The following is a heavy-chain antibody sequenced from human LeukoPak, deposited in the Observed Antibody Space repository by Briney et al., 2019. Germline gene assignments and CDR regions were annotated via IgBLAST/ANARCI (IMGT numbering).Heavy chain of an antibody. CDR2: INSDGSST. CDR3: ARLHPRQMTRGWFDP. Sequence: GGSLRLFCAASGFTFSSYWMHWVRQAPGKGLVWVSRINSDGSSTSYADSVKGRFTISRDNAKNTLYLQMNSLRAEDTAVYYCARLHPRQMTRGWFDPWGQGTLVTVSS. V-gene: IGHV3-74*01. J-gene: IGHJ5*02. D-gene: IGHD3-10*01. CDR1: GFTFSSYW.